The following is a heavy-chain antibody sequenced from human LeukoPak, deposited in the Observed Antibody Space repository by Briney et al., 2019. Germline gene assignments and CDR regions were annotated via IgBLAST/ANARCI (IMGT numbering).Heavy chain of an antibody. Sequence: PGGSLRLSCAASGFSFDDYAMHWVRQAPGKGLEWVSAISWNGNSIVYADSVKGRFTIARDNAKNSLYLQMNSLRAEDTAVYYCAAFDYWGQGTLVTVSS. CDR2: ISWNGNSI. CDR3: AAFDY. V-gene: IGHV3-9*01. CDR1: GFSFDDYA. J-gene: IGHJ4*02.